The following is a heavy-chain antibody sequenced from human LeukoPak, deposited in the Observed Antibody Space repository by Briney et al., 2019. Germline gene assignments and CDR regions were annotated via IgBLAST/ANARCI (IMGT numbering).Heavy chain of an antibody. CDR1: GGTFSSYA. CDR3: ARDRSPSYIAAAGWFDP. D-gene: IGHD6-13*01. J-gene: IGHJ5*02. CDR2: IIPIFGTA. Sequence: SVKVSCKASGGTFSSYAISWVRQAPGQGLEWMGGIIPIFGTANYAQKFQGRVTITADESTSTAYMELSSLRSEDTAVYYCARDRSPSYIAAAGWFDPWGQGTLVTVS. V-gene: IGHV1-69*13.